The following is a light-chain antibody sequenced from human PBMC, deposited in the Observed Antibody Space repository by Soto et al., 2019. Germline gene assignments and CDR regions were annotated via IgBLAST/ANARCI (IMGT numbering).Light chain of an antibody. V-gene: IGLV2-14*01. CDR2: DVS. Sequence: QSALTQPASVSGSPGQSITISCTGTSSDVGGYDFVSWYQQRPGKAPKLIIYDVSNRPSGVSNRFSGSKSGNTASLTISGLQAEDEADYYCTSYTRSDIAVFGGGTKLTVL. CDR1: SSDVGGYDF. CDR3: TSYTRSDIAV. J-gene: IGLJ2*01.